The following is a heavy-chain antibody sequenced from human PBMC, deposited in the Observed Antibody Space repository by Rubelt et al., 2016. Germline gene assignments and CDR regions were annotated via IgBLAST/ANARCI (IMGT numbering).Heavy chain of an antibody. Sequence: GLVWVSRINSDGSSTSYADSVKGRFTISRDNSKNTLYLQMNSLRAEDTAVYYCASSVGYSYGVLDYWGQGTLVTVSS. CDR2: INSDGSST. D-gene: IGHD5-18*01. CDR3: ASSVGYSYGVLDY. V-gene: IGHV3-74*01. J-gene: IGHJ4*02.